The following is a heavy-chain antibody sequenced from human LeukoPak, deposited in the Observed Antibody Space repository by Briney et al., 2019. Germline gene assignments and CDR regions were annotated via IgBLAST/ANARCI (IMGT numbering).Heavy chain of an antibody. V-gene: IGHV3-48*03. J-gene: IGHJ6*04. D-gene: IGHD3-10*02. CDR1: GFTFSSYE. CDR2: ISSSGSTI. Sequence: GGSLRLSCAASGFTFSSYEMNWVRQGPGKGLEGGSYISSSGSTIYYADSVKGRFTISRDNAKNSLYLQMNSLRAEDTAVYYCAELGITMIGGVWGKGTTVTISS. CDR3: AELGITMIGGV.